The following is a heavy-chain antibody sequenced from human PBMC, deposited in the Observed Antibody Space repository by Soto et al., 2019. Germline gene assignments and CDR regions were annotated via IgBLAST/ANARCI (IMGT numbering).Heavy chain of an antibody. V-gene: IGHV4-31*03. Sequence: PSETLSLTCTVSGGSISNNYHYWSWIRQRPGKGPEWIGYIYYSGSTYYNPSLKSRLTMSVDSSKSQFSLELSSVSAADTAVYYCARAQLRRGVYYGLDVWGQGTTVTVSS. J-gene: IGHJ6*02. D-gene: IGHD5-12*01. CDR3: ARAQLRRGVYYGLDV. CDR2: IYYSGST. CDR1: GGSISNNYHY.